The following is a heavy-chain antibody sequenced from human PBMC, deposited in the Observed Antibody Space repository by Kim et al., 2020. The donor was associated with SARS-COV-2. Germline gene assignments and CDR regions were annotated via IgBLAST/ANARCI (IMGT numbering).Heavy chain of an antibody. CDR2: MNPNSGNT. D-gene: IGHD2-15*01. CDR1: GYTFTSYD. CDR3: ARRGGPHYGMDV. Sequence: ASVKVSCKASGYTFTSYDINWVRQATGQGLEWMGWMNPNSGNTGYAQKFQGRVTMTRNTSISTAYMELSSLRSEDTAVYYCARRGGPHYGMDVWGQGTTVTVSS. J-gene: IGHJ6*02. V-gene: IGHV1-8*01.